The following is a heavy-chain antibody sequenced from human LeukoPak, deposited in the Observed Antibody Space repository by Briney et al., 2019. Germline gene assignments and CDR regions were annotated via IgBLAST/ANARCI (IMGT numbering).Heavy chain of an antibody. CDR2: INPNSGGT. D-gene: IGHD5-18*01. Sequence: ASVKVSCKASGYTFTGYYMHWVRQAPGQGLEWMGWINPNSGGTNYAQKFQGRVTMTRDTSISTAYMELSRLRSDDTAVYYCANHVDTAMVTGYWGQGTLVTVSS. CDR3: ANHVDTAMVTGY. CDR1: GYTFTGYY. V-gene: IGHV1-2*02. J-gene: IGHJ4*02.